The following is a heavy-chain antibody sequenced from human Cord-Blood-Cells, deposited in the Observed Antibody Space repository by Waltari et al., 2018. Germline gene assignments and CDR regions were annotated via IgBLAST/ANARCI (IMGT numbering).Heavy chain of an antibody. Sequence: EVQLLESGGGLVQPGGSLRLSCAASGFTFDSYGMSWVRKAPGKGLGWVSAISGGGGSTYSADPGKGWFTISRDNSKNPLYLQMNSLRAEDTAVYYCAKGGLAATISYWGQGTLVTVSS. D-gene: IGHD5-12*01. J-gene: IGHJ4*02. CDR3: AKGGLAATISY. V-gene: IGHV3-23*01. CDR1: GFTFDSYG. CDR2: ISGGGGST.